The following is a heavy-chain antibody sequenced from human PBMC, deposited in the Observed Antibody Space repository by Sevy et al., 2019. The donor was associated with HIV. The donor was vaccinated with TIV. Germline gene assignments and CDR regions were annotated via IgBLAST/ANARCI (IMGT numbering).Heavy chain of an antibody. J-gene: IGHJ4*02. CDR1: GFTFGYFA. CDR3: AKDTSGWYDALDQ. Sequence: RGCLRLSCEVSGFTFGYFAMSWVRQAPGKGLEGVSGISPKGATSQYAASVRGRFTISRDNSKNRMYLQMSSLRAEDTAQYYSAKDTSGWYDALDQWGQGTLVIVSS. V-gene: IGHV3-23*01. CDR2: ISPKGATS. D-gene: IGHD6-19*01.